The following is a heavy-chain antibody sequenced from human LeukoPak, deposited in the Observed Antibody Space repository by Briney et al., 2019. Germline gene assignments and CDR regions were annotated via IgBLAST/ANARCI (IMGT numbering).Heavy chain of an antibody. CDR1: GFTFSSYW. CDR3: ANSGVMEYYGMDV. Sequence: QPGGPLRLSCAASGFTFSSYWMHWVRQAPGKGLVWVSRINSDGSSTSYADSVKGRFTISRDNAKNTLYLQMNSLRAEDTAVYYCANSGVMEYYGMDVWGQGTTVTVSS. J-gene: IGHJ6*02. CDR2: INSDGSST. D-gene: IGHD3-16*01. V-gene: IGHV3-74*01.